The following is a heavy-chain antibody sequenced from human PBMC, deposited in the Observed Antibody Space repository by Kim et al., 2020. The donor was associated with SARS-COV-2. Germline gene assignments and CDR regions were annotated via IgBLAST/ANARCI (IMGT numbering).Heavy chain of an antibody. J-gene: IGHJ4*02. V-gene: IGHV3-33*01. Sequence: GGSLRLSCAASGFTFSSCAMHWVRQAPGKGLEWVAVIWFDGSNINYADSVKGRFTISRDNSKNTLYLQMNSLRAEDTAVYYCAREFDYYDTTALDYFDFWGQGTLVTVSS. CDR1: GFTFSSCA. CDR2: IWFDGSNI. D-gene: IGHD3-22*01. CDR3: AREFDYYDTTALDYFDF.